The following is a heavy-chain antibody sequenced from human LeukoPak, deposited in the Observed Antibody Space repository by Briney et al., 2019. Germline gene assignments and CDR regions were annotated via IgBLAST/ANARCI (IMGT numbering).Heavy chain of an antibody. J-gene: IGHJ4*02. CDR2: IIPIFGTA. Sequence: GSSVKVSCKASGGTFSSYAISWVRQAPGQGLEWMGGIIPIFGTANYAQKFQGRVTITTDESTSTAYMELSSLRSEDTAVYYCARGEAGYSNLGYWGQGTLVTVSS. V-gene: IGHV1-69*05. D-gene: IGHD4-11*01. CDR3: ARGEAGYSNLGY. CDR1: GGTFSSYA.